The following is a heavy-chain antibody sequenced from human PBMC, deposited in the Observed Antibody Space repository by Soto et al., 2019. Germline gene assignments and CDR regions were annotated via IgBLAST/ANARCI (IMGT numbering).Heavy chain of an antibody. Sequence: SETLSLTCVVNGGSFSGYYWGWIRQPPGEGLEWIGEITHSGSTNTNPSLKSRVTISEDASKNQFSLNLTSVTAADTAVYYCARARSSVPDRRGIGYYGMDVWGQGTTVTVS. CDR3: ARARSSVPDRRGIGYYGMDV. J-gene: IGHJ6*02. V-gene: IGHV4-34*01. D-gene: IGHD6-6*01. CDR1: GGSFSGYY. CDR2: ITHSGST.